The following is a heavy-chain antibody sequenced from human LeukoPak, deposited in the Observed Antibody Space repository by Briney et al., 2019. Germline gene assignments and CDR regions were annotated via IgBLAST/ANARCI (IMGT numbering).Heavy chain of an antibody. V-gene: IGHV4-39*01. J-gene: IGHJ4*02. CDR1: GGSISSSSYY. CDR2: IYYSGST. Sequence: SETLSLTCTVSGGSISSSSYYWGWIRQPPGKGLEWIGSIYYSGSTYYNPSPKSRVTISVDTSKNQFSLKLSSVTAADTAVYYCARLYGSGSYYFDYWGQGTLVTVSS. CDR3: ARLYGSGSYYFDY. D-gene: IGHD3-10*01.